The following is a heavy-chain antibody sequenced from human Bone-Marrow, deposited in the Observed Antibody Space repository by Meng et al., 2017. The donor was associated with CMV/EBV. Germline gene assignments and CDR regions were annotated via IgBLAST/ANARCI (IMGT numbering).Heavy chain of an antibody. CDR1: GGSISGYH. D-gene: IGHD6-19*01. CDR2: VYNSGRT. V-gene: IGHV4-59*01. J-gene: IGHJ4*02. Sequence: SETLSLTCTVSGGSISGYHWSWIRQPPGKGLEWIGYVYNSGRTNYNPSLKSRVTISVDTSKTQFSLKLSSVTAADTAVHYCARGSPNNGWYQIDYWGQGTLVTVSS. CDR3: ARGSPNNGWYQIDY.